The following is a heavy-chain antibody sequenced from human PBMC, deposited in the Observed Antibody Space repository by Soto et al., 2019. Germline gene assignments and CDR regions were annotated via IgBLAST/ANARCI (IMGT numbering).Heavy chain of an antibody. D-gene: IGHD1-1*01. CDR1: GGSISSGDYY. Sequence: SETLSLTCTVSGGSISSGDYYWSWIRQPPGKGLEWIGYIYYSGSTYYNPSLKSRVTISVDTSKNQFSLKLSSVTAADTAVYYCAREAMATASIDYWGQGTLVTVSS. V-gene: IGHV4-30-4*01. CDR3: AREAMATASIDY. J-gene: IGHJ4*02. CDR2: IYYSGST.